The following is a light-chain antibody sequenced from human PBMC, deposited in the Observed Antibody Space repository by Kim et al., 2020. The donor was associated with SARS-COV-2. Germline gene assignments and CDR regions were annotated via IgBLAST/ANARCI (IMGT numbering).Light chain of an antibody. CDR1: QSLVHTDGNTY. J-gene: IGKJ1*01. CDR2: KVS. CDR3: VKDTHCPCT. V-gene: IGKV2-30*02. Sequence: EVVMTQSPLSLPVTLGQPASISCRSSQSLVHTDGNTYLSWFHQRPGQAPSRLIYKVSNRDSGVPDRFSGSVAASDFTLQISRVEAEDVGMYFRVKDTHCPCTFGQGTKVYIK.